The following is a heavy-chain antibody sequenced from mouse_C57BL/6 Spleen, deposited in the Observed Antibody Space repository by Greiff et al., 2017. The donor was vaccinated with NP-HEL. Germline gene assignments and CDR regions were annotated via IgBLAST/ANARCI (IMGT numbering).Heavy chain of an antibody. D-gene: IGHD6-2*01. CDR2: INPSTGGT. V-gene: IGHV1-42*01. CDR3: ARRSLFDY. CDR1: GYSFTGYY. J-gene: IGHJ2*01. Sequence: VHVKQSGPELVKPGASVKISCKASGYSFTGYYMNWVKQSPEKSLEWIGEINPSTGGTTYNQKFKAKATLTVDKSSSTAYMQLKSLTSEDSAVYYCARRSLFDYWGQGTTLTVSS.